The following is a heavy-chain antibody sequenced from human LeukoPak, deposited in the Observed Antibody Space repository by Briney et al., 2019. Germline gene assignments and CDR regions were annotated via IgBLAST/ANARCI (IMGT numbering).Heavy chain of an antibody. CDR2: IYYSGST. CDR3: ARAHMITSYYYYYYMDV. Sequence: SETLSLTCTVSGGSISSYYWSWIRQPPGKGLEYIGYIYYSGSTNYNPSLKSRVTISVDTSKNQFSLKLSSVTAADTAVYYCARAHMITSYYYYYYMDVWGKGTTVTVSS. J-gene: IGHJ6*03. D-gene: IGHD3-16*01. CDR1: GGSISSYY. V-gene: IGHV4-59*01.